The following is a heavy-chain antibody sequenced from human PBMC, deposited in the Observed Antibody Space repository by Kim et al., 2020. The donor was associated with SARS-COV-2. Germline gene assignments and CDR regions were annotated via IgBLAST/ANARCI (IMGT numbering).Heavy chain of an antibody. D-gene: IGHD6-13*01. J-gene: IGHJ4*02. CDR1: GFTFGDYA. CDR3: AKGVGSGIAAAGLDY. Sequence: GGSLRLSCAASGFTFGDYAMHWVRQAPRKGLEWVSGISWNSGSIGYADSVKGRFTISRDNAKNSLHLQMNSLRAEDTAFYYCAKGVGSGIAAAGLDYWGQGTLVTVSS. V-gene: IGHV3-9*01. CDR2: ISWNSGSI.